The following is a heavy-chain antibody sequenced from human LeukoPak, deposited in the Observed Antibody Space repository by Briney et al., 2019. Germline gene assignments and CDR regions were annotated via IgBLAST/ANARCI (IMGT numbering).Heavy chain of an antibody. D-gene: IGHD6-13*01. V-gene: IGHV4-59*01. CDR3: ARGERYGSGWYWFDP. Sequence: SETLSLTCTVSGDSISSYYWNWIRQPPGKGLEWIGCVHYSGSTNYNPSLESRVTISVDTSKNHFSLKLNSVTAADTAVYFCARGERYGSGWYWFDPWGQGTLVTVSS. J-gene: IGHJ5*02. CDR2: VHYSGST. CDR1: GDSISSYY.